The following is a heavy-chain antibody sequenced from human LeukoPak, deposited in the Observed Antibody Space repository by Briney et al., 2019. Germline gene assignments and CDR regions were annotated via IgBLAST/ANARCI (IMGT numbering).Heavy chain of an antibody. CDR3: ARDHLGYSFDY. V-gene: IGHV3-7*04. CDR1: GFTLSSYW. CDR2: IKEDGSEK. J-gene: IGHJ4*02. Sequence: PGGSLRLSCAASGFTLSSYWMSWVRQTPQKGLEWVANIKEDGSEKYYVDSVKGRFTISRENTKNSLYLQMNSLRADDTAVYYCARDHLGYSFDYWGQGTLVTVPS.